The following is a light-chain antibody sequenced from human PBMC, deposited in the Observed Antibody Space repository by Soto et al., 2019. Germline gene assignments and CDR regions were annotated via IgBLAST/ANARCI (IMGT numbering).Light chain of an antibody. Sequence: VLKQSPDTVSLSPGERDTLSCRASQSVGTYLAWYQQKPGQAPRLLIYGASSRATGIPDRFSGSGSGTDFTLTISRLEPEDVAVYYCQQYASMPLPFGGVTK. CDR1: QSVGTY. CDR2: GAS. CDR3: QQYASMPLP. V-gene: IGKV3-20*01. J-gene: IGKJ4*01.